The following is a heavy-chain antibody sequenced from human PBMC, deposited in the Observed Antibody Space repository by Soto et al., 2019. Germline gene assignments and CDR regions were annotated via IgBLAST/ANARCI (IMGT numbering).Heavy chain of an antibody. CDR1: GYTFTRYD. D-gene: IGHD3-16*01. V-gene: IGHV1-8*01. J-gene: IGHJ6*03. Sequence: QVQLVQSGSEGKEPGASMKISCQASGYTFTRYDITWVRQATGQGLEWMGWMNPQTGNTAYAEKFQGRVTMTRSTSKNTPYMELRGLRFENTAVYYCASLAEESGSSNYYSSHMDVWGKGSTVTVSS. CDR3: ASLAEESGSSNYYSSHMDV. CDR2: MNPQTGNT.